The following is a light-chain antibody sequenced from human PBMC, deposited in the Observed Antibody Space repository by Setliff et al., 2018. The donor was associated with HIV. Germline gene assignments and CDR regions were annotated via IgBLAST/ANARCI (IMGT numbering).Light chain of an antibody. V-gene: IGLV2-8*01. CDR3: SSYAGSNNLGV. CDR1: SSDVGGYNY. Sequence: QSVLTQPPSASGSPGQSVTISCTGTSSDVGGYNYVSWYQHHPGKAPKLIIYEVTKRRSGVPDRFSGSKSGNTAYLTVSGLQAEDEADYYCSSYAGSNNLGVFGGGTKVTVL. J-gene: IGLJ2*01. CDR2: EVT.